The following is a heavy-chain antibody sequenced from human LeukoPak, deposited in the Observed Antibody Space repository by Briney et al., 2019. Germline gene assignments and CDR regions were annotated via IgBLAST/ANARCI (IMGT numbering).Heavy chain of an antibody. D-gene: IGHD5-18*01. CDR2: IYTSGST. V-gene: IGHV4-61*02. CDR1: GGSISSGSYY. CDR3: ARERTDTSMDY. J-gene: IGHJ4*02. Sequence: SQTLSLTCTVSGGSISSGSYYWTWIRQPAGKGLEWIGRIYTSGSTNHNPSLKSRVTISLDTSKNQFSLKLISVTAADTAVYFCARERTDTSMDYWGQGTLVTVCS.